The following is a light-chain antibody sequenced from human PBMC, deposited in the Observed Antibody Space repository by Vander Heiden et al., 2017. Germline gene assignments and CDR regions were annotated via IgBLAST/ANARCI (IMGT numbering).Light chain of an antibody. J-gene: IGKJ1*01. CDR2: GAS. CDR1: QCISSY. V-gene: IGKV1D-8*01. CDR3: QQYYSFPPT. Sequence: VIWATQSPSLFSAFAGDRVTISCRMSQCISSYLAWYQQKPGKAPDILIYGASTLQSGVPSRFSGSGSGTDFTLTISGLQSEDSATYYCQQYYSFPPTFGQGTKVEIK.